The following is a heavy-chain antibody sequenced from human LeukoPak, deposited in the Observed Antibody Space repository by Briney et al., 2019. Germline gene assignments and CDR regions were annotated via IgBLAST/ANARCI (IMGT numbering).Heavy chain of an antibody. Sequence: PSETLSLTCAVYGGSFSGYYWSWIRQPPGKGLEWIGEINHRGSTNYNPSLKSRVTISVDTSKNQFSLKLSSVTAADTAVYYCARGYCSSTSCSYYGMDVWGQGTTVTVSS. D-gene: IGHD2-2*01. J-gene: IGHJ6*02. CDR2: INHRGST. CDR3: ARGYCSSTSCSYYGMDV. V-gene: IGHV4-34*01. CDR1: GGSFSGYY.